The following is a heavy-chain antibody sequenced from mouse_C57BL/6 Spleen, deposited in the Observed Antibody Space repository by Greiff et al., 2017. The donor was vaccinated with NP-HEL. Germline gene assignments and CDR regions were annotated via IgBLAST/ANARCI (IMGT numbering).Heavy chain of an antibody. Sequence: QVHVKQPGAELVKPGASVKVSCKASGYTFTSYWMHWVKQRPGQGLEWIGRIHPSDSDTNYNQKFKGKATLTVDKSSSTAYMQLSSLTSEDSAVYYCAIHYGNYDHYFDYWGQGTTLTVSS. CDR2: IHPSDSDT. V-gene: IGHV1-74*01. CDR1: GYTFTSYW. J-gene: IGHJ2*01. D-gene: IGHD2-1*01. CDR3: AIHYGNYDHYFDY.